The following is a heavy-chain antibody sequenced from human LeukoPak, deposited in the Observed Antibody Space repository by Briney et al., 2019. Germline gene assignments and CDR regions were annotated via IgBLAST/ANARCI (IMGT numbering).Heavy chain of an antibody. Sequence: SETLPLTCTVSGGSISSYYWSWIRQPPGKGLEWIGYIYYSGSTNYNPSLKSRVTISVDTSKNQFSLKLSSVTAADTAVYYCARPQGDDAFDIWGQGTMVTVSS. D-gene: IGHD2-21*01. J-gene: IGHJ3*02. CDR2: IYYSGST. CDR1: GGSISSYY. CDR3: ARPQGDDAFDI. V-gene: IGHV4-59*08.